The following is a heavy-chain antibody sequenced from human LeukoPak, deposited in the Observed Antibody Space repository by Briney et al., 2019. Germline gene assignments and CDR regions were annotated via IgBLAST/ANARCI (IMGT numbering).Heavy chain of an antibody. Sequence: QPGRSLRLSCAASGFTFDDYVMHWVRQAPGKGLEWVSGISWNSGSIGYADSVKGRFTISRDNAKNSLYLQMNSLRAEDTALYYCAKAPDSSGYNYYYGMDVWGQGTTVTVSS. D-gene: IGHD3-22*01. CDR1: GFTFDDYV. CDR2: ISWNSGSI. CDR3: AKAPDSSGYNYYYGMDV. V-gene: IGHV3-9*01. J-gene: IGHJ6*02.